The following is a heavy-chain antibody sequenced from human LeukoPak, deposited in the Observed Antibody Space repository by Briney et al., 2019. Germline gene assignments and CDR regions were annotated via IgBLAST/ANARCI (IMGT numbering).Heavy chain of an antibody. Sequence: GGSLRLSCAASGFTFSSYAMSWVRQAPGKGLEWASAISGSGGSTYYADSVKGRFTISRDNSKNTLYLQMNSLRAEDTAVYYCATVDLLGELSPFDYWGQGTLVTVSS. D-gene: IGHD3-16*02. CDR2: ISGSGGST. V-gene: IGHV3-23*01. CDR1: GFTFSSYA. J-gene: IGHJ4*02. CDR3: ATVDLLGELSPFDY.